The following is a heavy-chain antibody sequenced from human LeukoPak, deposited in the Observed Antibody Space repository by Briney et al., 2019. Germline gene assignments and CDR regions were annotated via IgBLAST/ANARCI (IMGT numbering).Heavy chain of an antibody. Sequence: GGSLRLSCAVSGFTVSSNYMSWVRQPPGKGLEWLSVLYSGGSTYYTDSVRGRFTISRDDSKNTVYLQMNSLRADDTAVYYCAGGGLRVVIDYWGQGTLVTVSS. CDR3: AGGGLRVVIDY. CDR1: GFTVSSNY. J-gene: IGHJ4*02. V-gene: IGHV3-66*01. D-gene: IGHD4-23*01. CDR2: LYSGGST.